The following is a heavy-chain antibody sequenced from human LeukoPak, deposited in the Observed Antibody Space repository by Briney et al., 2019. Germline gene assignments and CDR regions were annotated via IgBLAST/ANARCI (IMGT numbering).Heavy chain of an antibody. D-gene: IGHD5-24*01. CDR2: ISYDGNNK. V-gene: IGHV3-30*18. J-gene: IGHJ4*02. CDR3: AKEGDDYIPSLGYFDF. CDR1: GFTFSSYG. Sequence: PGGSLRLSCAASGFTFSSYGMHWVRQAPGQGLEWVAFISYDGNNKYYADSVKGRFTISRDNSKNTLYLQMHSLRTEDTAVYFCAKEGDDYIPSLGYFDFWGQRTLVSVSS.